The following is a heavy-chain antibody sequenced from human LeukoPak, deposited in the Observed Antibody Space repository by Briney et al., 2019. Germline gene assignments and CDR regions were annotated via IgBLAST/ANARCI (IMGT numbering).Heavy chain of an antibody. V-gene: IGHV3-11*04. CDR3: ARDFGSGTYYTLLDY. Sequence: GGSLRLSCAPSVFTLCDLYLSCIPQSPGQGVGGVSYISSSGSTIAHANSVKARFTISRDSANNPTSSQMNSLRAEGTAVYYCARDFGSGTYYTLLDYWGQGTLVTVSS. D-gene: IGHD3-10*01. CDR1: VFTLCDLY. CDR2: ISSSGSTI. J-gene: IGHJ4*02.